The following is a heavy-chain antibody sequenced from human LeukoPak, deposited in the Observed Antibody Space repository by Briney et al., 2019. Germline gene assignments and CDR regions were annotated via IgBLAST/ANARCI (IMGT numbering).Heavy chain of an antibody. CDR3: ARVAYYGSGSYSLALNYYYYMDV. D-gene: IGHD3-10*01. J-gene: IGHJ6*03. V-gene: IGHV4-34*01. Sequence: PSETLSLTCAVYGGSFSGYYWGWIRQPPGKGLEWIGEINHSGSTNYNPSLKSRVTISVDTSKNQFSLKLSSVTAADTAVYYCARVAYYGSGSYSLALNYYYYMDVWGKGTTVTVSS. CDR1: GGSFSGYY. CDR2: INHSGST.